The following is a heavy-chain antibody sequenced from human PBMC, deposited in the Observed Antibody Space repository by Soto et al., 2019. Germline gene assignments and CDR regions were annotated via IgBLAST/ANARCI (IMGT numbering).Heavy chain of an antibody. D-gene: IGHD3-3*01. V-gene: IGHV1-69*12. CDR1: GGTFSSYA. J-gene: IGHJ5*02. Sequence: QVQLVQSGAEVKKPGSSVKVSCKASGGTFSSYAISWVRQAPGQGLEWMGGIIPIFGTANYAQKFQGRVTITADESTSTAYMELSSLRSEDTAVYYCARVNTIFGVVISKNWFDPWGQGTLVTVSS. CDR3: ARVNTIFGVVISKNWFDP. CDR2: IIPIFGTA.